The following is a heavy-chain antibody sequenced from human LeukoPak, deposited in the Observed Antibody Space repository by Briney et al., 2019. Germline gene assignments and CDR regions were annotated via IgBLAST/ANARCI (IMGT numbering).Heavy chain of an antibody. CDR3: ARQGIFISAAATSFDF. V-gene: IGHV5-51*01. CDR1: GYSFTSYW. J-gene: IGHJ4*02. CDR2: IYPGDSDT. D-gene: IGHD6-13*01. Sequence: GESLKISCKGSGYSFTSYWIGWVRQMPGKGLEWMGIIYPGDSDTRYSPAFQGQVTISADKSISTVYLQWSSLKASGTAMYYCARQGIFISAAATSFDFWGQGTLVTVSS.